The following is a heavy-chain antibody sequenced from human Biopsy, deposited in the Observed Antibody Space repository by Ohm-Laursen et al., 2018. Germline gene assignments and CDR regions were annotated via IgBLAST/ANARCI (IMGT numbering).Heavy chain of an antibody. CDR1: GFTFSSHG. CDR2: FSYDGINK. V-gene: IGHV3-30*03. J-gene: IGHJ4*02. Sequence: SLRLSCAASGFTFSSHGMHWVRQAPGKGLEWVAHFSYDGINKHYADSVKGRFTISRDNSKNTLSLQMNSLRAEDTAMYYCLREAATGYYRTADFWGQGTLVTVSS. CDR3: LREAATGYYRTADF. D-gene: IGHD3-9*01.